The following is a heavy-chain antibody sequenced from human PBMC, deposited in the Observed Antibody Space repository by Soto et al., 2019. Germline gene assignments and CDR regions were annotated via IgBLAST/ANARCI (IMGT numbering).Heavy chain of an antibody. V-gene: IGHV1-8*01. CDR2: MNPNSGNT. Sequence: ASVKVSCKASGYTFTSYDINWVRQATGQGLEWMGWMNPNSGNTGYAQKFQGRVTMTRNTSISTAYMELSSLRSEDTAVYYCASGQDYDFWSGYQSWGQGTLVTVSS. J-gene: IGHJ4*02. CDR3: ASGQDYDFWSGYQS. CDR1: GYTFTSYD. D-gene: IGHD3-3*01.